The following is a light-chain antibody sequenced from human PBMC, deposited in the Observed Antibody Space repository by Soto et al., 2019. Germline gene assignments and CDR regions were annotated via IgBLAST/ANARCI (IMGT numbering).Light chain of an antibody. Sequence: QSALTQPASLSGSPGQWITISCTGTSSDIGAYDYVSWFQQHPGKAPKLMISEVNNRPSGVSNRFSGSKSGNTAYLTVSGLQAEDEADYYCSSYAGSDNFVLFGGGTKVTVL. CDR1: SSDIGAYDY. CDR3: SSYAGSDNFVL. J-gene: IGLJ2*01. CDR2: EVN. V-gene: IGLV2-14*01.